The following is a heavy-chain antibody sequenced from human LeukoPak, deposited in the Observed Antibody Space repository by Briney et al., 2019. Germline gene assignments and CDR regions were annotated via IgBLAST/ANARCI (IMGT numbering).Heavy chain of an antibody. Sequence: SETLSLTCTVSGGSLSSYYWSWIRQPPGKGLEWIGYIYYSGSTNYNPSLKSRVTIPVDMSKNQLSLKLSSVTAADTAVYYCARQSGNGYSGYDFQAFDIWGQGTMVTVSS. CDR2: IYYSGST. D-gene: IGHD5-12*01. V-gene: IGHV4-59*08. CDR1: GGSLSSYY. CDR3: ARQSGNGYSGYDFQAFDI. J-gene: IGHJ3*02.